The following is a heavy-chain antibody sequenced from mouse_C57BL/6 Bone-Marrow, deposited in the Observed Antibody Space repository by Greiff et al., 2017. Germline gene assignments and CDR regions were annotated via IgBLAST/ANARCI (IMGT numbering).Heavy chain of an antibody. CDR3: ARYGFYNWYFDV. V-gene: IGHV1-55*01. CDR1: GYTFTSYW. CDR2: IYPGSGST. J-gene: IGHJ1*03. D-gene: IGHD2-3*01. Sequence: QVQLQQPGAELVKPGASVKMSCKASGYTFTSYWITWVKQRPGQGLEWIGDIYPGSGSTNYNEKFKNKATLTVDTSSSTAYMQLSSLTSEDSAVYYGARYGFYNWYFDVWGTGTTVTVSS.